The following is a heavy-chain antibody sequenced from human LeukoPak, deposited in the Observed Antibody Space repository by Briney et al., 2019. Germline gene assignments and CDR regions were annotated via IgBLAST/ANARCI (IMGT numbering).Heavy chain of an antibody. CDR1: GGTFSSYA. J-gene: IGHJ4*02. CDR2: IIPILGIA. D-gene: IGHD3-10*01. CDR3: ARVHGNDGFGELSAQDY. Sequence: SVKVSCKASGGTFSSYAISWVRQAPGQGLEWMGRIIPILGIANYAQKFQGRVTITADKSTSTAYMELSSLRSEDTAVYYCARVHGNDGFGELSAQDYWGQGTLVTVSS. V-gene: IGHV1-69*04.